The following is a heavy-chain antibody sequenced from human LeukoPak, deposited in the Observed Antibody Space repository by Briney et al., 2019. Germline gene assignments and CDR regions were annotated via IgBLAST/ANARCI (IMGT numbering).Heavy chain of an antibody. CDR3: AREYYYGSGSARAFDL. J-gene: IGHJ4*02. D-gene: IGHD3-10*01. V-gene: IGHV4-30-4*01. Sequence: SXTCTVXGASISSGDYYWSWIRQPPGRGLEXIXYIYYSGSTYYNPSLKSRVTISLDTSKNQFSLKLNSVTAADTAVYYCAREYYYGSGSARAFDLWGQGTLVTVSS. CDR1: GASISSGDYY. CDR2: IYYSGST.